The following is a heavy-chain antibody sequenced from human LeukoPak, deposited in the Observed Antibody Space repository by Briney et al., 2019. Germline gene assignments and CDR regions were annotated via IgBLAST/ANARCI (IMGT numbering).Heavy chain of an antibody. CDR2: IAFDDTDR. J-gene: IGHJ4*02. CDR3: TNSDDYGDY. CDR1: GFTFSGYA. V-gene: IGHV3-30*04. Sequence: PGRSLRLSCAASGFTFSGYAMHWVRQAPGKGLEWVAAIAFDDTDRYYIDSVKGRFTISRDDSKNTLYLHMTSLRAEDTAVYYCTNSDDYGDYWGQGTLVTVSS.